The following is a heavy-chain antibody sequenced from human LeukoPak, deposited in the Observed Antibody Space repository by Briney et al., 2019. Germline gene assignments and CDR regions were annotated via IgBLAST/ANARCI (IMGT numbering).Heavy chain of an antibody. CDR2: IYYSGTT. Sequence: SSETLSLTCTVSGGSFTSSSFYWGWIRQSPGKGLEWIGSIYYSGTTYYNPSLKSRVTISVDTSKNQFSLKLSSVTAADTAVYYCARGRITAAGYYYYYGMDVWGQGTTVTVSS. CDR1: GGSFTSSSFY. J-gene: IGHJ6*02. D-gene: IGHD6-13*01. CDR3: ARGRITAAGYYYYYGMDV. V-gene: IGHV4-39*07.